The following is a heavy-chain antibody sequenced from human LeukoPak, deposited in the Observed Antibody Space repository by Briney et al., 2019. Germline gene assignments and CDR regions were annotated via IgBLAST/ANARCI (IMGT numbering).Heavy chain of an antibody. Sequence: ASVKVSCKASVYTFTSYYIHWVRQAPGQGLEWMGVIIPSDGSTRYAQKFQGRVTMTRDTSTSTVYMELSSLRSEDTAVYYCTSRLSAWGQGTLVTVSS. CDR3: TSRLSA. CDR2: IIPSDGST. J-gene: IGHJ4*02. CDR1: VYTFTSYY. V-gene: IGHV1-46*01. D-gene: IGHD3-16*01.